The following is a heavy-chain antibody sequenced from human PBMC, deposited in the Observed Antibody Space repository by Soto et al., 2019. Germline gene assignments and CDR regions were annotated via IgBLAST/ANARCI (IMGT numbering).Heavy chain of an antibody. Sequence: GESLKISCKGSGYSFTSYWIGWVRQMPGKGLEWMGIIYPGDSDTRYSPSFQGQVTISADKSISTAYLQWSSLKASDTAMYYCAIGGWPCGGDCYLDYYGMDVWGQGTTVTVSS. J-gene: IGHJ6*02. CDR2: IYPGDSDT. V-gene: IGHV5-51*01. D-gene: IGHD2-21*02. CDR3: AIGGWPCGGDCYLDYYGMDV. CDR1: GYSFTSYW.